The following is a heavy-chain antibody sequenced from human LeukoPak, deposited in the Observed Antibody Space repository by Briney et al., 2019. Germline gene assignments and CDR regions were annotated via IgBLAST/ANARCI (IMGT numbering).Heavy chain of an antibody. CDR2: ISSSSTYI. Sequence: GGSLRLSCAASGFTFSSYSMNWVRQAPGKGREGVSSISSSSTYIYYAVSVKGRFTISRDNAENSLYLQMNSLRAEDTAVYYCVRGIRGAYHYFEYWGQGTLVTVSS. V-gene: IGHV3-21*01. D-gene: IGHD3-10*01. CDR3: VRGIRGAYHYFEY. CDR1: GFTFSSYS. J-gene: IGHJ4*02.